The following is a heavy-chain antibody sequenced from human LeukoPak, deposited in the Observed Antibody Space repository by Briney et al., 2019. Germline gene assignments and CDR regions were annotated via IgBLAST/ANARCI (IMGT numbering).Heavy chain of an antibody. V-gene: IGHV1-58*02. CDR3: AAESNYGDYNAY. CDR1: GFTFTSSA. CDR2: IVVGSGNT. D-gene: IGHD4-17*01. J-gene: IGHJ4*02. Sequence: ASVKVSCXASGFTFTSSAMQWVRQALGQRLEWIGWIVVGSGNTNYAQKFQERVTITRDMSTSTAYMELSSLRSEDTAVYYCAAESNYGDYNAYWGQGTLVTVSS.